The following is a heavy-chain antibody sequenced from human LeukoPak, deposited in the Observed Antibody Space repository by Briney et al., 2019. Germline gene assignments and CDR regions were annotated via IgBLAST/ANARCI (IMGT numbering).Heavy chain of an antibody. V-gene: IGHV5-51*01. CDR3: AKRDCSKTTCYSIGDAFDV. J-gene: IGHJ3*01. CDR1: GYTFTSYW. CDR2: IYPDDSET. Sequence: GESLTLSCTASGYTFTSYWIGWVRQMPGKGLEWMGIIYPDDSETTYSPSFQGQVTISADKSATTAYLQWSSLKASDTAMYYCAKRDCSKTTCYSIGDAFDVWGQGTMVTVSS. D-gene: IGHD2-2*01.